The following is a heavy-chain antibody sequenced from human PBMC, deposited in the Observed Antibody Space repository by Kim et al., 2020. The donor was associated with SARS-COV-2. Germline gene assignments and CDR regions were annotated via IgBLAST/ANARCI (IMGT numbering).Heavy chain of an antibody. J-gene: IGHJ6*02. Sequence: GDRQAEPSLQGRLTMTSDTSTNTAYMELRGLRSDDTAVYYCARSRGELDVWGQGTTVTVSS. V-gene: IGHV1-18*01. D-gene: IGHD3-16*01. CDR3: ARSRGELDV. CDR2: GDR.